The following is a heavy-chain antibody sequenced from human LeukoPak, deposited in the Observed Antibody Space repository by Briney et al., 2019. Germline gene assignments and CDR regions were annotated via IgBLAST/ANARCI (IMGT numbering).Heavy chain of an antibody. CDR3: ASRIAVAGTY. J-gene: IGHJ4*02. V-gene: IGHV3-23*01. Sequence: GRSLRLSCAASGFTFSSYAMSWVRQAPGKGLEWVSGISGSGGSTYYADSVKDRFTISRDNSKNTLYLQMNSLRAEDTAVYYCASRIAVAGTYWGQGTLVTVSS. CDR2: ISGSGGST. D-gene: IGHD6-19*01. CDR1: GFTFSSYA.